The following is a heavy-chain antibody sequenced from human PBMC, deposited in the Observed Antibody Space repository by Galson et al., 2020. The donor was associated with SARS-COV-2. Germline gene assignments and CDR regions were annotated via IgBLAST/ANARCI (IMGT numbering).Heavy chain of an antibody. CDR1: GFTFSSYA. V-gene: IGHV3-64D*06. Sequence: GESLKISCSASGFTFSSYAMHWVRQAPGKGLEYFSAISSNGGSTYYADSVKGRFTISRDNSKNTLYLQMSSLRAEDTAVYYCVKQDIVVVPAAMGGYYYYYYMDVWGKGTTVTVSS. CDR3: VKQDIVVVPAAMGGYYYYYYMDV. J-gene: IGHJ6*03. CDR2: ISSNGGST. D-gene: IGHD2-2*01.